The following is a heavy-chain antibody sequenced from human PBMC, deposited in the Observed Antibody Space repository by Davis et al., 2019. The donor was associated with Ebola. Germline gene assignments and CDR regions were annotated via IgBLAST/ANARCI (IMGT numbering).Heavy chain of an antibody. V-gene: IGHV3-30*03. D-gene: IGHD3-10*01. CDR3: ARGGVVVREIIIRTLIDY. Sequence: GESLKISCAASGFTFRSYGMHWVRQAPGKGLEWVAVISYDGSNKYYADSVKGRFTISRDNSKNTLYLQMNSLGAEDTAVYYCARGGVVVREIIIRTLIDYWGQGTLVTVSS. J-gene: IGHJ4*02. CDR2: ISYDGSNK. CDR1: GFTFRSYG.